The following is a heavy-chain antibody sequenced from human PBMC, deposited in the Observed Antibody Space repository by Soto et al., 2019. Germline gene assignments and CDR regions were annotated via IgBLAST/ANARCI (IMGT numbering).Heavy chain of an antibody. J-gene: IGHJ5*02. CDR2: INTTGGS. Sequence: PSETLSLTRAVYCGSVNGYYWNCISQPPGKGLEWIGDINTTGGSHYNPSLKIRVTMSVDTSKKQFSLRLSSVTAADTAIYYCATRITVSGLLSRPFDTWGQGTQVSVS. CDR1: CGSVNGYY. D-gene: IGHD1-20*01. V-gene: IGHV4-34*01. CDR3: ATRITVSGLLSRPFDT.